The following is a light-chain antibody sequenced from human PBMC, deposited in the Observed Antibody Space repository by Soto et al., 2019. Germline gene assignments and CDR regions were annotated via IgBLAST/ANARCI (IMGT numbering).Light chain of an antibody. V-gene: IGKV4-1*01. CDR2: WAS. CDR3: QQQYSFPNT. J-gene: IGKJ4*01. Sequence: DIVMTQSPDSLAVSLGERATINCKSSQSVLYSSNNKNYLSWYQQKPGQPPKLLIYWASTRESGVPDRFSGSGSGTDFSLTISSLQAEDVAVYYCQQQYSFPNTFGGGTKVEIK. CDR1: QSVLYSSNNKNY.